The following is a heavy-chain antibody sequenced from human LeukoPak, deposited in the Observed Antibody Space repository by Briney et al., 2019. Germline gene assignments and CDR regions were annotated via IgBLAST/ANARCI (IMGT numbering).Heavy chain of an antibody. D-gene: IGHD2-15*01. J-gene: IGHJ5*02. CDR2: INPNGGGT. CDR3: ARDTHFVVVAPSTVEGFDP. Sequence: ASLKDSCKASGYTFTGDYMHWGRQAPGQGLECMGWINPNGGGTSYAQNFQGRVTMTRDTSISTAYMELSRLRSDDTAVYYCARDTHFVVVAPSTVEGFDPWGQGTLVTVSS. V-gene: IGHV1-2*02. CDR1: GYTFTGDY.